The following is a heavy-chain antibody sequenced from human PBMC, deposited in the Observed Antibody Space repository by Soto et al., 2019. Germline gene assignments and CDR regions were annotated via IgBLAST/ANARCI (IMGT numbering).Heavy chain of an antibody. D-gene: IGHD2-2*02. CDR2: ISGSGGST. Sequence: GGSLRLSCAASGFTFSSYAMIWVRQAPGKGLEWVSAISGSGGSTYYADSVKGRFTISRDNSKNTLYLQMNSLRAEDTAVYYCAKDVVPAATPVDYFDYWGQGTLVTVSS. V-gene: IGHV3-23*01. J-gene: IGHJ4*02. CDR1: GFTFSSYA. CDR3: AKDVVPAATPVDYFDY.